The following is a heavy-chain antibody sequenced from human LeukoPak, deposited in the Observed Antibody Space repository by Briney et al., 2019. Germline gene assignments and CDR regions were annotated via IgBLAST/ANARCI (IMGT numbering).Heavy chain of an antibody. Sequence: ASVKVSCKASGFTFNHYGFSWVRQAPGQGLEWMGWISAYSGIANYAQRFRGRLTVTTDTSTSTVYMELRSLRSDDTAIYYCARGGLSTEAHGLDVWGQGATVTVSS. CDR1: GFTFNHYG. V-gene: IGHV1-18*01. CDR3: ARGGLSTEAHGLDV. D-gene: IGHD3-16*01. J-gene: IGHJ6*02. CDR2: ISAYSGIA.